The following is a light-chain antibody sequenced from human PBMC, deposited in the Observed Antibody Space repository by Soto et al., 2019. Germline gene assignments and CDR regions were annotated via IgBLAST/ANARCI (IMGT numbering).Light chain of an antibody. CDR3: QHFGGTTFT. CDR2: GAS. J-gene: IGKJ5*01. CDR1: QSVSSSY. Sequence: EIVLTQSPGTLSLSPGEGATLSCSASQSVSSSYIAWYQQRPGQTPSLLIYGASTRATGIPDRFSGSGSGTHFTLTISRLEPGDFAVYYCQHFGGTTFTFGQGTRLEI. V-gene: IGKV3-20*01.